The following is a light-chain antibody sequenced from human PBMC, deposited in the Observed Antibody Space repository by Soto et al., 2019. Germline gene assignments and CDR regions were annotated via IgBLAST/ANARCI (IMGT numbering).Light chain of an antibody. CDR1: QSVSSSY. J-gene: IGKJ5*01. CDR2: DAS. Sequence: EIVMTQSPATLCVSPGERATLSCRSSQSVSSSYLAWYQQKPGQAPRLLIYDASSRATGIPARFSGSGSGTDFTLTISSLEPEDFAVYYCQQRSNWPPSITFGQGTRLEIK. CDR3: QQRSNWPPSIT. V-gene: IGKV3D-20*02.